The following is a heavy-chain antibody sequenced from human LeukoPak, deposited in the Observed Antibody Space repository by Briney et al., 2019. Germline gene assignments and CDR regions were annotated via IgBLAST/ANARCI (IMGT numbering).Heavy chain of an antibody. Sequence: GGSLRLSCTASGFTFGDYAMSWFRQAPGKGLEWVRFIRSKAYGGTTEYAASVKGRFTISRDDSKSIAYLQMNSLKTEDTAVYYCTRGVWDIVEVVAPNWFDPWGQGTLVTVSS. CDR1: GFTFGDYA. J-gene: IGHJ5*02. CDR3: TRGVWDIVEVVAPNWFDP. CDR2: IRSKAYGGTT. D-gene: IGHD2-15*01. V-gene: IGHV3-49*03.